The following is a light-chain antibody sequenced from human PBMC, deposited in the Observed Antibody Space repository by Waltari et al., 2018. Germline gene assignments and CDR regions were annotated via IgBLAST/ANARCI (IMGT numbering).Light chain of an antibody. Sequence: DLQISESPSSLSPSVGARVHIMCHASQDSNNYLNWYQQNPGKAPNLLIYDASNLETGVPARFSGSGSETDFTFTISRLQPEDIATYYCQQDNNLPYTFGQGTKLEIK. V-gene: IGKV1-33*01. CDR1: QDSNNY. J-gene: IGKJ2*01. CDR2: DAS. CDR3: QQDNNLPYT.